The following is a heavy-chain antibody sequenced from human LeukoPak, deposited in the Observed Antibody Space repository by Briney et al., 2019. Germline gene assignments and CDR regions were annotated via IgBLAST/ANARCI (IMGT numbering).Heavy chain of an antibody. CDR3: ARVSTIHRGPFDY. D-gene: IGHD5/OR15-5a*01. CDR1: GYTFTSYG. CDR2: IIPILGIA. Sequence: SVKVSCKASGYTFTSYGISWVRQAPGQGLEWMGRIIPILGIANYAQKFQGRVTITADKSTSTAYMELSSLRSEDTAVYYCARVSTIHRGPFDYWGQGTLVTVSS. J-gene: IGHJ4*02. V-gene: IGHV1-69*04.